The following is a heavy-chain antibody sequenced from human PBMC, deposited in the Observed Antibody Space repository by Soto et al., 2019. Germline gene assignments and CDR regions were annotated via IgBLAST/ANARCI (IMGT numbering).Heavy chain of an antibody. D-gene: IGHD5-18*01. CDR1: GGSISSYY. J-gene: IGHJ5*02. V-gene: IGHV4-59*08. CDR3: ARNASGYGYNWFGP. Sequence: SETLSLTCSVSGGSISSYYWSWIRQPPGKGLEWIGYIYYSGSTNYSHSLKSRVTISRDTSKKQFSLKLSSVTAADTAVYYCARNASGYGYNWFGPWGQGTLVTVSS. CDR2: IYYSGST.